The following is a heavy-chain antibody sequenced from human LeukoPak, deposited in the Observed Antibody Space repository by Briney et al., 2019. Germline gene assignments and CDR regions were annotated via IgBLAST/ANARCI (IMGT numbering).Heavy chain of an antibody. J-gene: IGHJ4*02. CDR2: ITNTGSIM. CDR1: GFTFSTYH. V-gene: IGHV3-48*01. CDR3: VRDVVGYSIDY. D-gene: IGHD1-26*01. Sequence: GGSLRLSCAASGFTFSTYHMNWVRQAPGKGLEWVSYITNTGSIMFYADSVKGRFTVSRDNAKNSLYLQMNSLRAEDTAVYYCVRDVVGYSIDYWGQGTLVTVSS.